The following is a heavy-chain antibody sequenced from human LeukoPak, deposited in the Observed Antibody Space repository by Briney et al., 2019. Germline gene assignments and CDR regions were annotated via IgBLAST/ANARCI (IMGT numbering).Heavy chain of an antibody. D-gene: IGHD2-2*01. V-gene: IGHV3-48*01. Sequence: GGSLRLSCAASGFTFSSYSMNWVRQAPGKGLEWVSYISIGSITTYYADSVKGRFTISRDNAKNSLYLQMNSLRAEDTAVYYCVRYCSNTSCQSGYWGQGTLVTVSS. CDR1: GFTFSSYS. CDR2: ISIGSITT. J-gene: IGHJ4*02. CDR3: VRYCSNTSCQSGY.